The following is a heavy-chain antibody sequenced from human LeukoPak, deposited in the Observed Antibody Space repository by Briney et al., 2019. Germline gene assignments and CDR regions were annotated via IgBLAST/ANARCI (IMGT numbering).Heavy chain of an antibody. CDR1: GFTFDDYG. Sequence: PGGSLRLSCAASGFTFDDYGMSWVRQVPGKGLEWVSGINWIGGSTGYADSVKGRFTISRDNAKNSLYLQMNSLRAEDTALYYCAKDSQRRPGGDFDYWGQGTLVTVSS. V-gene: IGHV3-20*04. J-gene: IGHJ4*02. D-gene: IGHD6-25*01. CDR3: AKDSQRRPGGDFDY. CDR2: INWIGGST.